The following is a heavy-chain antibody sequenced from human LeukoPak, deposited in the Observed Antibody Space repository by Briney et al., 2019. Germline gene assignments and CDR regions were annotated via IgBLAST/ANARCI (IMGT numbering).Heavy chain of an antibody. CDR3: AREEPYGMDV. CDR1: GGTFSSYA. Sequence: GSSVKVSCKASGGTFSSYAISWVRQAPGQGLEWMGRIIPIFGIANYAQKFQGRVTITADKSTSTAYMELSSLRSEDTAVYYCAREEPYGMDVWGQGTTVTVSS. J-gene: IGHJ6*02. CDR2: IIPIFGIA. V-gene: IGHV1-69*04.